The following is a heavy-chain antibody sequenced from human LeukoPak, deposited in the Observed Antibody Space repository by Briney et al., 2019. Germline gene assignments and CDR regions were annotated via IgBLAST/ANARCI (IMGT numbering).Heavy chain of an antibody. D-gene: IGHD3-10*02. Sequence: SETLSLTCTASGGSFSSYYRSWIRQPPGKGLEWIGYIYYSGSTNYNPSLKSRVPISVDTSKNQFSLKLSSVTAAATAVYYCAREPRDVPVRRQGFDYWGQGTLVTVSS. CDR3: AREPRDVPVRRQGFDY. V-gene: IGHV4-59*01. CDR2: IYYSGST. CDR1: GGSFSSYY. J-gene: IGHJ4*02.